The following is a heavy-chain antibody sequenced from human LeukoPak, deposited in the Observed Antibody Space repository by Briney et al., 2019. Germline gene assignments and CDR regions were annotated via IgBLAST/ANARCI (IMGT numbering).Heavy chain of an antibody. Sequence: GGSLRLSCAASGLTFSSYGMHWVRQAPGKGPEWVAFIRYDGSNKYYADSVKGRFTISRDNSKNTLYLQMNSLRAEDTAVYYCAKDRRVIVLMVSNDAFDIWGQGTMVTVSS. CDR3: AKDRRVIVLMVSNDAFDI. CDR2: IRYDGSNK. D-gene: IGHD2-8*01. J-gene: IGHJ3*02. CDR1: GLTFSSYG. V-gene: IGHV3-30*02.